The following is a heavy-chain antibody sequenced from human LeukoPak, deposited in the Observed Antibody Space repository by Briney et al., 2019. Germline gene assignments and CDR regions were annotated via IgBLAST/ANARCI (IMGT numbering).Heavy chain of an antibody. J-gene: IGHJ6*03. Sequence: ASVKVSCKASGYTFTGYFMHWVRQAPGQGLEWMGWINPNSGGTNYAQKFQDRVTMTRDTSISTAYMELSRLRSDDTAVYYCARGGLQTWYYYMDVWGKGTTVTVSS. CDR2: INPNSGGT. CDR1: GYTFTGYF. V-gene: IGHV1-2*02. CDR3: ARGGLQTWYYYMDV.